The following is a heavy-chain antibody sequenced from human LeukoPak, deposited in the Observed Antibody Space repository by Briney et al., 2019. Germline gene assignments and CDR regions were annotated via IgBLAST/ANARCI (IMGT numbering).Heavy chain of an antibody. V-gene: IGHV1-2*02. D-gene: IGHD3-10*01. CDR2: INPDSGGT. J-gene: IGHJ4*02. CDR3: AKDYYGSGSYVDY. Sequence: ASVKVSCKASGYTFTGYYMHWVRQAPGQGLEWMGWINPDSGGTTYTQKFQGRATMTRDTSTSTAYMELSRLTSDDTAVYYCAKDYYGSGSYVDYWGQGTLVTVSS. CDR1: GYTFTGYY.